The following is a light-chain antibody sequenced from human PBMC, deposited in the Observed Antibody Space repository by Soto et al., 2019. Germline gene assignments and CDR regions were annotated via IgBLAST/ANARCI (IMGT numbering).Light chain of an antibody. CDR1: HSIGTW. J-gene: IGKJ2*01. V-gene: IGKV1-5*01. CDR3: HQYKSYTPYP. CDR2: DAS. Sequence: DIRMTQSPSALSASLGDRVTITCRASHSIGTWLAWYQQRPGKAPKLLIYDASSLGSGVPSRFSGGGSGTEFTLTISSLQPDDFGTYYCHQYKSYTPYPIGQGTKVEIK.